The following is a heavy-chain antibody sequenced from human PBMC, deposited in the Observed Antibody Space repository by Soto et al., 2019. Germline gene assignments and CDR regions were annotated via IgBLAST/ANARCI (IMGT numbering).Heavy chain of an antibody. D-gene: IGHD4-17*01. V-gene: IGHV1-2*02. CDR3: VRIMTTVTTGELDP. CDR1: GCTFTAYY. Sequence: ASVKVSCKASGCTFTAYYLHWFRQAPGQGLEWMGWINPNSGATNIAQKFQGRITMTRDTSISTAYMELSSLRSDDTAVYYCVRIMTTVTTGELDPWGQGTLVTVS. CDR2: INPNSGAT. J-gene: IGHJ5*02.